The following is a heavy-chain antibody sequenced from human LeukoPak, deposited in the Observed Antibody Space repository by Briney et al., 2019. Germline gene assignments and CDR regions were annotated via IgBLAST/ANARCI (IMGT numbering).Heavy chain of an antibody. Sequence: PGGSLRLSCAASGFTFSSYWMNWARQAPGKGLEWVASINHNGNVNYYVDSVRGRFTISRDNAKNSLYLQMSNLRAEDTAVYYCANYGSGSYRFDPWGQGTLVTVSS. CDR3: ANYGSGSYRFDP. J-gene: IGHJ5*02. CDR2: INHNGNVN. D-gene: IGHD3-10*01. V-gene: IGHV3-7*03. CDR1: GFTFSSYW.